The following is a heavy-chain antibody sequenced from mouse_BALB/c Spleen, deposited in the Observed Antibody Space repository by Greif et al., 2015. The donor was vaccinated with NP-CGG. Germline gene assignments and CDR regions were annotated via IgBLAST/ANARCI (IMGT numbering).Heavy chain of an antibody. CDR3: TTARTTVDY. V-gene: IGHV1-69*02. CDR2: IYPSDSYT. D-gene: IGHD3-1*01. J-gene: IGHJ4*01. CDR1: GYTFTSYW. Sequence: QVQLQQSGAELVRPGASVELSCKASGYTFTSYWINWVKQRPGQGLEWIGNIYPSDSYTNYNQKFKDKATLTVDKSSSTAYMQLSSPTSEDSAVYYCTTARTTVDYWGQGTSVTVSS.